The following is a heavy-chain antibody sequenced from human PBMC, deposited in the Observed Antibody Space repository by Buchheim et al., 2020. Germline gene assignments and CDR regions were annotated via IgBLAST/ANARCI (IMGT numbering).Heavy chain of an antibody. D-gene: IGHD1-1*01. CDR1: GGSISSYY. CDR2: IYYSGST. J-gene: IGHJ4*02. V-gene: IGHV4-59*12. Sequence: QVQLQESGPGLVKPSETLSLTCTVSGGSISSYYWSWIRQPPGKGLEWIGYIYYSGSTNYNPSLKSRVTISVDTSTNQFSLKLSSVTAADTAVYYCARGWGDWNDEGYYFDYWGQGTL. CDR3: ARGWGDWNDEGYYFDY.